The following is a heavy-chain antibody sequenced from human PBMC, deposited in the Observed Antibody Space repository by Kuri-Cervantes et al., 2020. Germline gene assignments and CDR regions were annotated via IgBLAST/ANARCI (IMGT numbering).Heavy chain of an antibody. D-gene: IGHD3-22*01. CDR1: GFTFSSYW. V-gene: IGHV3-74*01. J-gene: IGHJ6*02. CDR3: AKLGGITPIVVTNSGMDV. Sequence: GESLKISCAASGFTFSSYWMNWVRQGPGKGLVWVSRINSDGSSITYADSVKGRFTISRDNAKNTLYLQMNSLRAEDTAVYYCAKLGGITPIVVTNSGMDVWGQGITVTVSS. CDR2: INSDGSSI.